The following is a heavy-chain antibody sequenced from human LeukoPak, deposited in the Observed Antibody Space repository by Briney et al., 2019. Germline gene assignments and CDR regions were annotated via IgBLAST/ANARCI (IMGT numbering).Heavy chain of an antibody. CDR2: IYYSGST. Sequence: SETLSLTCTVSGGSISSYYWSWIRQPPGKGLEWIGYIYYSGSTNYNPSLKSRVTISVDTSKNQFSLKLSSVTAADTAVYYCARLYGSGSYYIDXWGQGXLVTV. CDR3: ARLYGSGSYYIDX. D-gene: IGHD3-10*01. CDR1: GGSISSYY. V-gene: IGHV4-59*01. J-gene: IGHJ5*02.